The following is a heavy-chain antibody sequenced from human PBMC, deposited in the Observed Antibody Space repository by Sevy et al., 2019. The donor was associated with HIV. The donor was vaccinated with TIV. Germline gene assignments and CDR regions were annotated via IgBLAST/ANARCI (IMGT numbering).Heavy chain of an antibody. V-gene: IGHV1-69*13. Sequence: ASVKVSCKASGDTFRKYAISWVRQAPGQGLEWMGGIIPVYGTTNYAQKFQARVTFTADASTSTVYMELSRLRSEDTAVYYCARDMTCGGDCYYFDNWGQGTLVTVSS. CDR2: IIPVYGTT. CDR1: GDTFRKYA. J-gene: IGHJ4*02. D-gene: IGHD2-21*02. CDR3: ARDMTCGGDCYYFDN.